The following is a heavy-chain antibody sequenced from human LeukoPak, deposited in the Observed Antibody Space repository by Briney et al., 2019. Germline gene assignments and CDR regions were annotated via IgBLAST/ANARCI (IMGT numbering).Heavy chain of an antibody. V-gene: IGHV1-2*04. Sequence: GASVKVSCKASGYTFTGYYMHWVRQAPGQGLGWMGWINPNSGGTNYAQKFQGWATMTRDTSISTAYMELSRLRSDDTAVYYCARGQLGVSDAFDIWGQGTMVTVSS. CDR3: ARGQLGVSDAFDI. J-gene: IGHJ3*02. D-gene: IGHD6-13*01. CDR1: GYTFTGYY. CDR2: INPNSGGT.